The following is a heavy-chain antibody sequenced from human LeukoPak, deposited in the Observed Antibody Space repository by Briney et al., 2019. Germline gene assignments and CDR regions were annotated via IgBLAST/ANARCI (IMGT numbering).Heavy chain of an antibody. D-gene: IGHD3-10*01. J-gene: IGHJ4*02. CDR2: ISSKGGST. Sequence: GGSLRLSCAASGFTFSSYSMHWVRQAPGKGLEYVSGISSKGGSTWYAGSVKGRFTISRDNSKNTVNLQLGSLRIEDTAVYHCARMTLYGSGTVHWGQGILVTVSS. CDR1: GFTFSSYS. V-gene: IGHV3-64*02. CDR3: ARMTLYGSGTVH.